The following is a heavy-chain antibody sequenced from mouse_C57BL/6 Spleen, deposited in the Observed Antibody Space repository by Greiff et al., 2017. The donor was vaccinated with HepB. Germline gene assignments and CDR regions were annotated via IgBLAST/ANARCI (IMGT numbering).Heavy chain of an antibody. CDR1: GFSLTSYA. CDR2: IWTGGGT. CDR3: ARNKGNYDYDGAMDY. J-gene: IGHJ4*01. V-gene: IGHV2-9-1*01. D-gene: IGHD2-4*01. Sequence: VQGVESGPGLVAPSQSLSITCTVSGFSLTSYAISWVRQPPGKGLEWLGVIWTGGGTNYNSALKSRLSISKDNSKSQVFLKMNSLQTDDTARYYCARNKGNYDYDGAMDYWGQGTSVTVSS.